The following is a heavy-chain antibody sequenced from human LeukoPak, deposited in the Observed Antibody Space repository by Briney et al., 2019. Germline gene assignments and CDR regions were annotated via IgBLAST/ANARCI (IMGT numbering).Heavy chain of an antibody. CDR1: GFTFSSYG. Sequence: GGSLRLSCAASGFTFSSYGMHWVRQAPGKGLEWVAVISYDVGKKYYADSVKGRFTNPRDNSKNTLYLQMNSLRAEDTAVYYCAKDDYYDTSGYRDWGQGTLVTVSS. J-gene: IGHJ4*02. D-gene: IGHD3-22*01. V-gene: IGHV3-30*18. CDR2: ISYDVGKK. CDR3: AKDDYYDTSGYRD.